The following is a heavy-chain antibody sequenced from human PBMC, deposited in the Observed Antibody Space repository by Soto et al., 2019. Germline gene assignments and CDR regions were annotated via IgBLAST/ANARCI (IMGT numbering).Heavy chain of an antibody. CDR3: ARPPTARLDAFEI. CDR1: GGSISSTIYY. CDR2: IYYSGST. V-gene: IGHV4-39*01. Sequence: QLQLQESGPGLVKPSETLSLTCTVSGGSISSTIYYWGWIRQPPGKGLEWIGSIYYSGSTYYNPSLKSRVTISVDTSKNQFSLRLNSVTAADTAVYYCARPPTARLDAFEIWGQGTMVTVSS. D-gene: IGHD6-6*01. J-gene: IGHJ3*02.